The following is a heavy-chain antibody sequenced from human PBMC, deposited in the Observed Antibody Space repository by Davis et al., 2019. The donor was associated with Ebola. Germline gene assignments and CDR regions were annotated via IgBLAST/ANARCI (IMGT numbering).Heavy chain of an antibody. CDR1: GFTFSSYA. CDR3: AKGGATISSSYYYGMDV. V-gene: IGHV3-23*01. J-gene: IGHJ6*02. CDR2: ISGSGGST. Sequence: GGSLRLSCAASGFTFSSYAMSWVRQAPGKGLEWVSAISGSGGSTDYADSVKGRFTISRDNSKNSLYLQMNSLRTEDTALYYCAKGGATISSSYYYGMDVWGQGTTVTVSS. D-gene: IGHD5-12*01.